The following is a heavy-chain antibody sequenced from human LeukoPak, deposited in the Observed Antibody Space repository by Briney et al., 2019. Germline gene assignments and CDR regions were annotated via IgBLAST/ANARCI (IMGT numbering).Heavy chain of an antibody. CDR2: IRSKTYGGTT. J-gene: IGHJ6*02. D-gene: IGHD5-18*01. V-gene: IGHV3-49*04. CDR1: GFTFSDHA. CDR3: TRGPTQLWLNYGMDA. Sequence: GGSLRLSRTASGFTFSDHAMSWVRQAPGEGLEWVGFIRSKTYGGTTEYAPSVKGRFTISRADSISIAYLQMNSLKTEDTAVYYCTRGPTQLWLNYGMDAWGQGTTVIVSS.